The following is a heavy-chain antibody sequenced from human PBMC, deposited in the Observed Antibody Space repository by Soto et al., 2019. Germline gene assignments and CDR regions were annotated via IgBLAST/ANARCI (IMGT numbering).Heavy chain of an antibody. CDR2: ISGSGGST. J-gene: IGHJ4*02. CDR3: AKVAGTRYFDY. D-gene: IGHD6-19*01. CDR1: GFTFSSYA. Sequence: EVQLLESGGGLVQPGGSLRLSCAASGFTFSSYAMSWVRQAPGKGLEWVSAISGSGGSTYYADSVKGRFTISRDNSNKQLYRQINSLRAEYTAVYYCAKVAGTRYFDYWGQGTLVTVSA. V-gene: IGHV3-23*01.